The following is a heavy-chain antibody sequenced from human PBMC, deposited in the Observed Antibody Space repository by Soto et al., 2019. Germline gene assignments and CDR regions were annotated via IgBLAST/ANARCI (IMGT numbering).Heavy chain of an antibody. CDR1: GYTFSSFG. CDR3: ARDRDWNLDY. D-gene: IGHD1-1*01. Sequence: ASEKVSCKASGYTFSSFGFSWMRQAPGQGLEWMGWIYIDDTKFAQNFQGRVTMTTDTSTSTVYMELRSLRSDETAVYYCARDRDWNLDYWGQGTPVTV. V-gene: IGHV1-18*01. CDR2: IYIDDT. J-gene: IGHJ4*02.